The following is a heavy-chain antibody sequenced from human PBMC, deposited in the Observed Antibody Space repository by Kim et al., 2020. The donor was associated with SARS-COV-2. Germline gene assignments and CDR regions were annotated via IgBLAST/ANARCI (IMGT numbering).Heavy chain of an antibody. CDR1: GYTFTSYY. V-gene: IGHV1-46*01. J-gene: IGHJ6*02. Sequence: SVNVSCKASGYTFTSYYMHWVRQAPGQGLEWMGIINPSGCSTSYAQKFQGRVTMTRDTSTSTVYMELSSLRSEDTAVYYCAREMEDSSSPHYYYYYGMDVWGQGTTVTVSS. CDR3: AREMEDSSSPHYYYYYGMDV. CDR2: INPSGCST. D-gene: IGHD6-13*01.